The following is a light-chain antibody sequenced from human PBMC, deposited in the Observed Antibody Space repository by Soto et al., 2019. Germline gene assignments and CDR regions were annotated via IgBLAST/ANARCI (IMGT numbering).Light chain of an antibody. V-gene: IGLV2-14*01. J-gene: IGLJ1*01. CDR3: SSSTSSSTFV. Sequence: QSALTQPASVSGAPGQSITISCTGTNSDVNYVSWHQQHPGRAPKLMIYGVSNRSSGVSNRFSGSRSGNTASLTISGLQAEDEADYYCSSSTSSSTFVFGTGTKVTVL. CDR2: GVS. CDR1: NSDVNY.